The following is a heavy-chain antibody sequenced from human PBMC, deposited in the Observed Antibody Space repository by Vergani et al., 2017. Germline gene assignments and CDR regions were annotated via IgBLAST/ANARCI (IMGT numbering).Heavy chain of an antibody. Sequence: QVQLVQSGAEVKKPGSSVKVSCKASGGTFSSYAISWVRQAPGQGLEWMGGIIPIFGTANYAQKFQGRVTITADKSTSTAYMELSSLRSEDTAVYYCARAAYSGSXQDVGYYYYYGMDVWGQGP. CDR3: ARAAYSGSXQDVGYYYYYGMDV. J-gene: IGHJ6*02. CDR1: GGTFSSYA. V-gene: IGHV1-69*06. CDR2: IIPIFGTA. D-gene: IGHD1-26*01.